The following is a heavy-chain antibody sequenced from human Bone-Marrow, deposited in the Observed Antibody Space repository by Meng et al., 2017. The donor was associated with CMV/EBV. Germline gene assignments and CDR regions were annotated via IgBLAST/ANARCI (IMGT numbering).Heavy chain of an antibody. J-gene: IGHJ4*02. CDR1: GFTFSSYW. D-gene: IGHD7-27*01. CDR2: INTDGSFT. V-gene: IGHV3-74*03. Sequence: EVQLVESGGGLVQPGGSLRLSCADSGFTFSSYWMHWVRQVPGEGLMWVSRINTDGSFTSYADSVKGRFTISRDNAKNTLYLQMNSLRVDDSAVYYCGRDLTGERDLWGQGTLVTVSS. CDR3: GRDLTGERDL.